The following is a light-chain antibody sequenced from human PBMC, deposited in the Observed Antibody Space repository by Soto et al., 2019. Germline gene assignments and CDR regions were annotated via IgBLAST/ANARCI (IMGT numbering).Light chain of an antibody. CDR3: QLTYSPPSIT. CDR1: QTINTS. V-gene: IGKV1-39*01. J-gene: IGKJ5*01. Sequence: DIQMTQSPSSLSASVGDRVTITCRASQTINTSLNWYQQQPGKAPKLLLYGASSLQRGVPSRFSGSGSGSDFTLSISSLQPEDFATYYCQLTYSPPSITFGQGTRLDIK. CDR2: GAS.